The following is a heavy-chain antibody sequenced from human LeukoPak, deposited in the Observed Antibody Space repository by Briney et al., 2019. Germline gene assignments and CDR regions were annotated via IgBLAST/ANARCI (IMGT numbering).Heavy chain of an antibody. CDR2: ISYDGSNK. D-gene: IGHD6-19*01. CDR3: AREPLDSSGWYECDY. CDR1: GCTFSSYS. V-gene: IGHV3-30*04. J-gene: IGHJ4*02. Sequence: GGALTLSCAASGCTFSSYSLHWVRQAPGKGLEWVAGISYDGSNKYYADSVKGRFNISRDNSQNTLYLQMNSLRAEDTAVDYCAREPLDSSGWYECDYWGQGTLVTVSS.